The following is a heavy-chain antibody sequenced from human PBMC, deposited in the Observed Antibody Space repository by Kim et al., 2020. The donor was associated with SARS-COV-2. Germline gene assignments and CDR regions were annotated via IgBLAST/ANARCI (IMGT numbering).Heavy chain of an antibody. Sequence: GGSLRLSCAASGFTFSSYSMNWVRQAPGKGLEWVSSISSSSSYIYYADSVKGRFTISRDNAKNSLYLQMNSLRAEDTAVYYCARVENPAGWLGGLNYYYYGMDVWVQGTTVTVSS. D-gene: IGHD6-19*01. CDR2: ISSSSSYI. V-gene: IGHV3-21*01. J-gene: IGHJ6*02. CDR1: GFTFSSYS. CDR3: ARVENPAGWLGGLNYYYYGMDV.